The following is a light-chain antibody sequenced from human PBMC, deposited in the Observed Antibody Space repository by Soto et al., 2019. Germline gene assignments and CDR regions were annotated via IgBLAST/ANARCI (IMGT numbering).Light chain of an antibody. J-gene: IGKJ3*01. Sequence: EIVMTQSPATLSVSPGERVILSCRASQSVSSSLAWYQQKPGQAPRLLIYGASTRATGIPARFGGSGSGTEFTLTISSLQSEDFAVYYCQQYNNWPPFTFGPGTNVDIK. CDR1: QSVSSS. CDR2: GAS. V-gene: IGKV3-15*01. CDR3: QQYNNWPPFT.